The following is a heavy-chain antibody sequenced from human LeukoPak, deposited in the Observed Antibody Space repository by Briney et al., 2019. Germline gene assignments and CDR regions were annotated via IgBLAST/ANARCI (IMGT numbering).Heavy chain of an antibody. J-gene: IGHJ5*02. Sequence: SETLSLTCTVSGGSISSGDYYWSWIRQPPGKGLEWIGYIYYSGSTYYNPSLKSRVTISVDTSKNQFSLKLSSVTAADTAVYYCAREVYPIAAANGRRNWFDPWGQGTLVTVSS. CDR3: AREVYPIAAANGRRNWFDP. D-gene: IGHD6-13*01. V-gene: IGHV4-30-4*01. CDR1: GGSISSGDYY. CDR2: IYYSGST.